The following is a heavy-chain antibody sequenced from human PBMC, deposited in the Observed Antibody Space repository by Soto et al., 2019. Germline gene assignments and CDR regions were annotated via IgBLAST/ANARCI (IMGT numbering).Heavy chain of an antibody. CDR2: INPSGGST. D-gene: IGHD3-3*01. V-gene: IGHV1-46*01. J-gene: IGHJ4*02. CDR1: GYTFTSYY. Sequence: ASVKVSCKASGYTFTSYYMHWVRQAPGQGLEWMGIINPSGGSTSYAQKFQGRVTMTRNTSTSTVYMELSSLRSEDTAVYYCARIRLTNDTDYWGQGTLVTVSS. CDR3: ARIRLTNDTDY.